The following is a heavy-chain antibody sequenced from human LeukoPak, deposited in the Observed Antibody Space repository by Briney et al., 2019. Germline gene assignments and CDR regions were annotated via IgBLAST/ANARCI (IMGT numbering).Heavy chain of an antibody. CDR2: ISYDGSNK. Sequence: QSGGSLRLSCAASGFTLSSYDMHWVRQAPGKGLEWVAVISYDGSNKYYADSVKGRFTISRDNSKNTLYLQMNSLRAEDTAVYYCAKAGAVVVVAAKYFDYWGQGTLVTVSS. CDR1: GFTLSSYD. CDR3: AKAGAVVVVAAKYFDY. J-gene: IGHJ4*02. V-gene: IGHV3-30*18. D-gene: IGHD2-15*01.